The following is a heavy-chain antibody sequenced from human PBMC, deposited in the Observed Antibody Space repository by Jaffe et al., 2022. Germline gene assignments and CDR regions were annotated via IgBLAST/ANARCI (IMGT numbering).Heavy chain of an antibody. CDR3: ARVVPYYDSSVQAFDI. V-gene: IGHV4-38-2*01. D-gene: IGHD3-22*01. J-gene: IGHJ3*02. Sequence: QVQLQESGPGLVKPSETLSLTCAVSGYSISSGYYWGWIRQPPGKGLEWIGSIYHSGSTYYNPSLKSRVTISVDTSKNQFSLKLSSVTAADTAVYYCARVVPYYDSSVQAFDIWGQGTMVTVSS. CDR1: GYSISSGYY. CDR2: IYHSGST.